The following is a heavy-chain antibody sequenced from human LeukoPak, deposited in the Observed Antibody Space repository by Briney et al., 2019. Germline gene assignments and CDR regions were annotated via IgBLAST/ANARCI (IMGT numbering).Heavy chain of an antibody. CDR1: GFTFSSYA. CDR2: ISYDGSNK. J-gene: IGHJ4*02. V-gene: IGHV3-30-3*01. Sequence: GGSLGLSCAASGFTFSSYAMHWVRQAPGKGLEWVAVISYDGSNKYYADSVKGRFTISRDNSKNTLYLQMNSLRAEDTAVYYCARDILHYYDSGPFDYWGQGTLVTVSS. CDR3: ARDILHYYDSGPFDY. D-gene: IGHD3-22*01.